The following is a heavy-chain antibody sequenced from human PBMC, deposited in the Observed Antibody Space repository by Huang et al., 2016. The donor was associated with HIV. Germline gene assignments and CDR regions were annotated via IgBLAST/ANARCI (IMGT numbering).Heavy chain of an antibody. V-gene: IGHV7-4-1*02. J-gene: IGHJ3*02. CDR3: AISGTYSGDFDI. Sequence: QVQLVQSGSELKEPGASVKVSCKASEYPFTHGFNWVRQAPGQGLDWMGWLNTNSGTPTYAQGITGRFGFSVDTSGDTAYLHITNLRADDTAVYYCAISGTYSGDFDIWGQGTLVSVS. D-gene: IGHD1-26*01. CDR1: EYPFTHG. CDR2: LNTNSGTP.